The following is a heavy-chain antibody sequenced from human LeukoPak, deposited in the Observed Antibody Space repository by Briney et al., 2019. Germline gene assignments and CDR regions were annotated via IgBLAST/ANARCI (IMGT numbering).Heavy chain of an antibody. CDR2: IYYSGTT. J-gene: IGHJ4*02. V-gene: IGHV4-39*01. D-gene: IGHD3-9*01. CDR3: ARRGDILTDQAFDS. Sequence: PSETQTSTCSVSAGSINSNSHHWDWIHQAPGKGLEWIGNIYYSGTTSYNPSLKSRVTISVDTSKNQFSLRLTSVTAADTAVYFCARRGDILTDQAFDSWGQGNPVSVSS. CDR1: AGSINSNSHH.